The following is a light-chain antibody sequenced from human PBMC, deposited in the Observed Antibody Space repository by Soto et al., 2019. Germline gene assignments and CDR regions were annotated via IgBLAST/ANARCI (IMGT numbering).Light chain of an antibody. CDR3: QQYNTFRYT. V-gene: IGKV1-5*01. Sequence: DIQMTQSPSTLSASVGDRVTITCRASQSISNWLAWYQQKPGKAPNILIYDASSLESGVPSRFSGSGSGTEFTLTISSLQPDDFATYYCQQYNTFRYTFGQGTKLEIK. CDR2: DAS. J-gene: IGKJ2*01. CDR1: QSISNW.